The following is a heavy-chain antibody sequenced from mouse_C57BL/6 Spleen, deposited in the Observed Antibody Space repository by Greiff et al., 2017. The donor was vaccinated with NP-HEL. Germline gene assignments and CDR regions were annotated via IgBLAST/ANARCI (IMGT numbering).Heavy chain of an antibody. D-gene: IGHD2-3*01. CDR3: ASRRWFHGGLDY. CDR1: GYTFTSYW. Sequence: VQLQQSGAELVKPGASVKMSCKASGYTFTSYWITWVKQRPGQGLEWIGDIYPGSGSTNYNEKFKSKATLTVDTSSSTAYMQLSSLTSEASAVYYCASRRWFHGGLDYWGQGTTLTVSS. V-gene: IGHV1-55*01. J-gene: IGHJ2*01. CDR2: IYPGSGST.